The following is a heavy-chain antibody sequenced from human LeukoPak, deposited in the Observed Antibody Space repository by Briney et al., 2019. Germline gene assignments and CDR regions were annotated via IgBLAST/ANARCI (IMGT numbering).Heavy chain of an antibody. CDR3: ARVDCSGGSCYSYFDY. CDR1: LCTFSSYA. J-gene: IGHJ4*02. CDR2: VSPILGIA. Sequence: SVNVSCQPSLCTFSSYAICWVRQAPGPALEWIGRVSPILGIANYAQKFQGRVTITADKPTSTAYMELSSLRSEDTAVYYCARVDCSGGSCYSYFDYWGQGTLVTVSS. V-gene: IGHV1-69*04. D-gene: IGHD2-15*01.